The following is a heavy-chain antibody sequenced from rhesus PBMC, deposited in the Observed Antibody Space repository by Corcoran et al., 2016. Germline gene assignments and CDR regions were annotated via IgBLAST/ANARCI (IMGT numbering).Heavy chain of an antibody. CDR1: GGSFSGYY. V-gene: IGHV4-165*01. D-gene: IGHD4-23*01. CDR2: ISGSSGST. J-gene: IGHJ4*01. Sequence: QVQLQESGPGLVKPSETLSLTCAVSGGSFSGYYWGWIRQPPGKGLEGIGYISGSSGSTAYNPPLRSRVTISTDTSKNQFSLKLSSVTAADTAVYYCARVYSYSNLPYYFDYWGQGVLVTVSS. CDR3: ARVYSYSNLPYYFDY.